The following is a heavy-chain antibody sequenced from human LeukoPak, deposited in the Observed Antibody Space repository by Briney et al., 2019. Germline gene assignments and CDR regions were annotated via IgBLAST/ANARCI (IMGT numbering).Heavy chain of an antibody. V-gene: IGHV3-21*01. Sequence: GGSLRLSCAASGFTSSSYSMNWVRQAPGKGLEWVSSISSSSSYIYYADSVKGRFTISRDNAKNSLYLQMNSLRAEDTAVYYCAREHVFWSGYSPWGQGTLVTVSS. CDR3: AREHVFWSGYSP. CDR2: ISSSSSYI. D-gene: IGHD3-3*01. J-gene: IGHJ5*02. CDR1: GFTSSSYS.